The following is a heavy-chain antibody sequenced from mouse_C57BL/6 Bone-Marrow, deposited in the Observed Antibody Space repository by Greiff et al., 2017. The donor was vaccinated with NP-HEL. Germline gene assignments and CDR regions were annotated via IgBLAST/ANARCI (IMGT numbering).Heavy chain of an antibody. Sequence: EVQLQESGPGLVKPSQSLSLTCSVTGYSITSGYYWNWIRQFPGNKLEWMGYISYDGSNNYNPSLKNRISITRDTSKNQFFLKLNSVTTEDTATYYCARDRNSNYVDYWGQGTTLTVSS. D-gene: IGHD2-5*01. CDR2: ISYDGSN. CDR3: ARDRNSNYVDY. V-gene: IGHV3-6*01. CDR1: GYSITSGYY. J-gene: IGHJ2*01.